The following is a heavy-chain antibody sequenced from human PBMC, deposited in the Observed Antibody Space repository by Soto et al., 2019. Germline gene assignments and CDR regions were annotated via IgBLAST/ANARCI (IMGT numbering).Heavy chain of an antibody. D-gene: IGHD3-3*01. J-gene: IGHJ4*02. V-gene: IGHV4-59*08. CDR3: ARLGGYYQAFDH. CDR1: GGSIRSYY. Sequence: QVQLQESGPGLVKPSETLSLTCTVSGGSIRSYYWSWIRQPPGKGLEWIGYVYYSGSTKYNPSLKRRVXXXVXXSKNQFSLKLDSVTAADTAVYYCARLGGYYQAFDHWGQGTLVTVSS. CDR2: VYYSGST.